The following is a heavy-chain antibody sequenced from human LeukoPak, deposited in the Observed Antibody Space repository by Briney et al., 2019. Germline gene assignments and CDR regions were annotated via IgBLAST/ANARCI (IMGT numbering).Heavy chain of an antibody. CDR3: ACREFYSPWPGP. Sequence: GESLMISCKGFGFSLTSYWIGWVRQTAGKGLEWMGVIYPGDSRVSYNPSFEGQVTISADKSISTAYLQWSGLKASDTAMYYCACREFYSPWPGPWGRGTLVTVSS. CDR2: IYPGDSRV. CDR1: GFSLTSYW. D-gene: IGHD5-18*01. J-gene: IGHJ5*02. V-gene: IGHV5-51*01.